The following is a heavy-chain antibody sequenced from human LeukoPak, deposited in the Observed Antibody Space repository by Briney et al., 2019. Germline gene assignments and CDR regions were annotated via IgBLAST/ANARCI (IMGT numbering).Heavy chain of an antibody. D-gene: IGHD3-10*01. CDR1: GFTFSIYW. CDR2: IKQDGSEE. CDR3: ARGGMVRRVMGAFDI. J-gene: IGHJ3*02. V-gene: IGHV3-7*01. Sequence: GGSLRLSCAASGFTFSIYWMTWVRQAPGKGLEWVANIKQDGSEEKYVDSVKGRFSISRDNAKNSLYLQMNSLRAEDTAVFYCARGGMVRRVMGAFDIWGQGTLVTVSS.